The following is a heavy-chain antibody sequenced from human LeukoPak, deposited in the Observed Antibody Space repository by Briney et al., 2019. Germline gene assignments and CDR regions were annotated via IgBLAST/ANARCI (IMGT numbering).Heavy chain of an antibody. CDR3: ARVYTVMGATTVDHYHYYMDV. CDR2: IYTRGTT. J-gene: IGHJ6*03. Sequence: SETLSLTCTVSGGSIRSGSYYWSWIRQPAGKGLEWIGHIYTRGTTNYNPSVKSRVTVSPDTSKNQISLKLSSVTAADTAIYYCARVYTVMGATTVDHYHYYMDVWGKGTTVTVSS. CDR1: GGSIRSGSYY. D-gene: IGHD5-18*01. V-gene: IGHV4-61*09.